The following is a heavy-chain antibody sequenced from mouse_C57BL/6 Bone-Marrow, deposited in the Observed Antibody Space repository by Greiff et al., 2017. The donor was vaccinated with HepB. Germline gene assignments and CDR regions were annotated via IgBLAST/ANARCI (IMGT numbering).Heavy chain of an antibody. V-gene: IGHV1-18*01. CDR3: ARGITSYYFDY. CDR2: INPNNGGT. CDR1: GYTFTDYN. D-gene: IGHD2-4*01. J-gene: IGHJ2*01. Sequence: EVQLVESGPELVKPGASVKIPCKASGYTFTDYNMDWVKQSHGKSLEWIGDINPNNGGTIYNQKFKGKATLTVDESSSTAYMELRSLTSEDTAVYYCARGITSYYFDYWGQGTTLTVSS.